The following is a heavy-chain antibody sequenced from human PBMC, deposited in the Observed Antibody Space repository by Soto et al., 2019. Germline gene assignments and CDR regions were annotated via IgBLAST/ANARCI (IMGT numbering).Heavy chain of an antibody. CDR1: GYTFTSYA. V-gene: IGHV1-3*01. CDR2: INAGNGNT. CDR3: ASYAGVPAAAVKAIFGVVIAPGPYYYYGMDV. D-gene: IGHD3-3*01. Sequence: ASVKVSFKASGYTFTSYAMHWVRQAPGQRLEWMGWINAGNGNTKYSQKFQGRVTITRDTSASTAYMELSSLRSEDTAVYYCASYAGVPAAAVKAIFGVVIAPGPYYYYGMDVWGQGTTVTVSS. J-gene: IGHJ6*02.